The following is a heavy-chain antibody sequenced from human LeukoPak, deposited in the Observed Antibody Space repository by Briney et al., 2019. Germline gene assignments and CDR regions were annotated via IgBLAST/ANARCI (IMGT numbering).Heavy chain of an antibody. Sequence: PSETLSLTCAVYGGSFSGYYWSWIRQPPGKGLKWFGEINHSGSTNYNPSLKSRVTISVDTSKNQFSLKLSSVTAADTAVYYCARGIAAADNWFDPWGQGTLVTVSS. CDR3: ARGIAAADNWFDP. CDR1: GGSFSGYY. J-gene: IGHJ5*02. D-gene: IGHD6-13*01. V-gene: IGHV4-34*01. CDR2: INHSGST.